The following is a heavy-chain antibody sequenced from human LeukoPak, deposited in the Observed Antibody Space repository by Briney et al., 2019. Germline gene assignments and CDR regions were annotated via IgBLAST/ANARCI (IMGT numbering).Heavy chain of an antibody. J-gene: IGHJ4*02. CDR2: IYYSGST. V-gene: IGHV4-59*01. D-gene: IGHD6-19*01. Sequence: SETLSLTCTVSGGSISSYYWSWIRQPPGKGLEWIGYIYYSGSTNYNPSLKSRVTISVDTSKNQFSLKLSSVTAADTAVYYCAGGVVTVAGICFDSWGQGTLVTVSS. CDR3: AGGVVTVAGICFDS. CDR1: GGSISSYY.